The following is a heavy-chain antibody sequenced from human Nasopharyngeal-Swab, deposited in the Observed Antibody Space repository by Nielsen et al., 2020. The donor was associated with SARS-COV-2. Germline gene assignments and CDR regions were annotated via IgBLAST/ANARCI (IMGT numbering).Heavy chain of an antibody. CDR1: GYTFTSYG. J-gene: IGHJ6*02. CDR2: ISAYNGNT. CDR3: ARASHRVGSYYDFWNGYYRDYYYYGMDV. D-gene: IGHD3-3*01. V-gene: IGHV1-18*01. Sequence: ASVKVSCKASGYTFTSYGISWVRQAPGQGLEWMGWISAYNGNTNYAQKLQGRVTMTTDTSTSTAYMELRSLRSDDTAVYYCARASHRVGSYYDFWNGYYRDYYYYGMDVWGQGTTVTVSS.